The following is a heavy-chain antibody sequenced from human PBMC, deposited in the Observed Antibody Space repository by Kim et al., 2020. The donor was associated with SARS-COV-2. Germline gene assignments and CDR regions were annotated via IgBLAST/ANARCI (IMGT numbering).Heavy chain of an antibody. Sequence: GGSLRLSCAASGFTFDDYAMHWIRQAPGKGLEWVSGISWHSGSIGYAESVKGRFTISRDNAKNSLYLQMNSLRAEDTALYYCAKDLNYYGSGLFDYWGQGTLVTVSS. V-gene: IGHV3-9*01. D-gene: IGHD3-10*01. CDR1: GFTFDDYA. CDR3: AKDLNYYGSGLFDY. CDR2: ISWHSGSI. J-gene: IGHJ4*02.